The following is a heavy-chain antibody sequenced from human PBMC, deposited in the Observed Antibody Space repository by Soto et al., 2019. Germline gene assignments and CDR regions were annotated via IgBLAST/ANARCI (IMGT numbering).Heavy chain of an antibody. J-gene: IGHJ4*02. CDR2: IYPGDSDT. Sequence: GESLKISCKGSGSILTRYWIGWVRQLPGKGLEWMGIIYPGDSDTRYSPSFQGQVTISADKSISTAYLQWSSLKASDTAMYYCARQTGFGELYPFDYWGQGTLVTVSS. D-gene: IGHD3-10*01. CDR3: ARQTGFGELYPFDY. CDR1: GSILTRYW. V-gene: IGHV5-51*01.